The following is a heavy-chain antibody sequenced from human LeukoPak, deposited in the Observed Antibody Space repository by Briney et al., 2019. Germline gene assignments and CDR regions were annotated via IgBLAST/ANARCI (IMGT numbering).Heavy chain of an antibody. CDR3: ARDLSLGAGYRCGMDV. V-gene: IGHV4-4*02. D-gene: IGHD6-13*01. CDR1: GGSISSTNW. J-gene: IGHJ6*02. CDR2: VSLTGET. Sequence: SSETLSLTCGVSGGSISSTNWWSWVRQPPGQGLEWIGEVSLTGETNYNPSLNGRVTMSLDGSRNQLSLKLSSVTAADTAVYYCARDLSLGAGYRCGMDVWGQGTTVTVSS.